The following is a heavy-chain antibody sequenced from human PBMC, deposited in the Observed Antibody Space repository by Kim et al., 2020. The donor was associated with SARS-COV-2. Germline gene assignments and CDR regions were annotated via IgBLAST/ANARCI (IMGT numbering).Heavy chain of an antibody. D-gene: IGHD5-18*01. V-gene: IGHV3-48*03. CDR2: ISSSGSTI. CDR3: ARALPWGGYSAGNAFDI. Sequence: GGSLRLSCAASGFTFSSYEMNWVRQAPGKGLEWVSYISSSGSTIYYADSVKGRFTISRDNAKNSLYLQMNSLRAEDTAVYYCARALPWGGYSAGNAFDIWGQGTMVTVSS. J-gene: IGHJ3*02. CDR1: GFTFSSYE.